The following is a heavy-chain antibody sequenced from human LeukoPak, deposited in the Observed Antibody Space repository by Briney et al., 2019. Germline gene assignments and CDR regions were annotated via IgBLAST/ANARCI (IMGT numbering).Heavy chain of an antibody. V-gene: IGHV4-59*02. CDR2: MDYSGTT. Sequence: PSETLSLTCTVSGGSVSTYSWSWLRQPPGKGLEWLAYMDYSGTTNYNPSLRSRVTISIDTSKNQFSLSLSSVTAADTAVYYCVRDIRFIGATHYFDYWGQGTLVTVSS. CDR1: GGSVSTYS. J-gene: IGHJ4*02. D-gene: IGHD1-26*01. CDR3: VRDIRFIGATHYFDY.